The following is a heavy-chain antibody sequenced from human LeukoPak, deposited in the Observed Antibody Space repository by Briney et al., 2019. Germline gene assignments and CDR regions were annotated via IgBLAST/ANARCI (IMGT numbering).Heavy chain of an antibody. Sequence: PSETLSLTCAVYGGSFSDYYWGWIRQPPGKGLEWIGSIYYSGSTYYKPSLKSRVTISVDTSKNQFSLKLSSVTAADTALYYCARINCSGSSCYSAQGANWFDPWGQGTLVTVSS. D-gene: IGHD2-15*01. CDR1: GGSFSDYY. CDR3: ARINCSGSSCYSAQGANWFDP. V-gene: IGHV4-39*01. J-gene: IGHJ5*02. CDR2: IYYSGST.